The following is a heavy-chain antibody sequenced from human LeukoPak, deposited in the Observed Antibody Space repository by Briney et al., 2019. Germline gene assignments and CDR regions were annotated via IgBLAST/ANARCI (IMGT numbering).Heavy chain of an antibody. J-gene: IGHJ2*01. D-gene: IGHD5-24*01. V-gene: IGHV3-30*02. Sequence: GGSLRLSCAASGFTVSSNYMSWVRQAPGKGLEWVAFIRYDGSDKYYAEFVKGRFTISRDNAKNSLYLQMNSLRAEDTALYYCAKETGHRDGYNSYWYFDLWGRGTLVTVSS. CDR1: GFTVSSNY. CDR2: IRYDGSDK. CDR3: AKETGHRDGYNSYWYFDL.